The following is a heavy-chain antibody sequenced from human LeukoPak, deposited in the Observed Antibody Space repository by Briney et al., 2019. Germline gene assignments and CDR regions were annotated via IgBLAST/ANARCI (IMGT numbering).Heavy chain of an antibody. CDR2: INPNSGGT. Sequence: GASVKVSCKASGYTFTGYYMHWVRQAPGQGLEWMGWINPNSGGTNYAQKLQGRVTMTTDTSTSTAYMELRSLRSDDTAVYYCARGNWGSYYYYYMDVWGKGTTVTVSS. D-gene: IGHD7-27*01. J-gene: IGHJ6*03. CDR1: GYTFTGYY. V-gene: IGHV1-2*02. CDR3: ARGNWGSYYYYYMDV.